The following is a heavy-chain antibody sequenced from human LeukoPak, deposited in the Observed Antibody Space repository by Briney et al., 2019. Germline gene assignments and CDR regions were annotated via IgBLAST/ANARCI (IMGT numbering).Heavy chain of an antibody. CDR2: IVPVVDLV. CDR3: ARDRYSYGRNYYYYMDV. V-gene: IGHV1-69*10. Sequence: ASVKVSCKASGGTLSSYAITWVRQAPGQGLEWMGGIVPVVDLVNLAQKFQGRLTITADKSKTTGYMELSSLTYEDTAVYYCARDRYSYGRNYYYYMDVWGKGTTVTVSS. J-gene: IGHJ6*03. CDR1: GGTLSSYA. D-gene: IGHD5-18*01.